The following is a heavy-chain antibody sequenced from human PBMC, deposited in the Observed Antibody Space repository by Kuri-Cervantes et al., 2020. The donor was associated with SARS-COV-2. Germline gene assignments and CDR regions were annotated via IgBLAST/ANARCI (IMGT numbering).Heavy chain of an antibody. V-gene: IGHV3-74*01. CDR1: GFTFSSYW. J-gene: IGHJ4*02. Sequence: GESLKISCAASGFTFSSYWMHWVRQGPGKGLVWVSRINPDGSYTNNADSVKGRFTLSRDNAKNSLYLQMNSLRAEDTAVYYCVRDGDHWNFDYWGQGTLVTVSS. D-gene: IGHD1-1*01. CDR2: INPDGSYT. CDR3: VRDGDHWNFDY.